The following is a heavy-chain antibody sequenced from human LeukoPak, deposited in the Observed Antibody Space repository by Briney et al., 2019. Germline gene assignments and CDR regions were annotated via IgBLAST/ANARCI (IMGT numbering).Heavy chain of an antibody. CDR3: ATTSDFWSGLNFDY. CDR1: GDSISSYY. CDR2: IYYSGST. V-gene: IGHV4-59*01. J-gene: IGHJ4*02. D-gene: IGHD3-3*01. Sequence: PSETLSLTCTVSGDSISSYYWSWIRQPPGKGLECIGYIYYSGSTNYNPSLKSRVTISVDTSKNQLSLKLSSVTAADTAVYYCATTSDFWSGLNFDYWGQGTLVSVSS.